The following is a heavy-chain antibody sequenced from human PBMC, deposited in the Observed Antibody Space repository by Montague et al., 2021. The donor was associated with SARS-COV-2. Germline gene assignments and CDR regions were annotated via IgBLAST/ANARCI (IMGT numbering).Heavy chain of an antibody. CDR1: GGSVSGGSYY. D-gene: IGHD6-19*01. Sequence: SETLSLTCTVYGGSVSGGSYYWSWIRQPPGQGLKWIVYIYYSGNTNYNPSLKSRVTISVDTSKNQFSLKLSSVTAADTAVYYCASSGWYPGWFDPWGQGTLVTVSS. V-gene: IGHV4-61*01. CDR3: ASSGWYPGWFDP. CDR2: IYYSGNT. J-gene: IGHJ5*02.